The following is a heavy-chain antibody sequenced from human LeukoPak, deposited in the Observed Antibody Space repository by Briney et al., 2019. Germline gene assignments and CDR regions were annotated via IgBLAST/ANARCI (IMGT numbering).Heavy chain of an antibody. J-gene: IGHJ3*02. D-gene: IGHD3-3*01. CDR3: AKGGSWSGYAFDI. V-gene: IGHV3-23*01. Sequence: GGSLRLSCAASGFIFNPYDMSWLRQAPGKGLEGVTDISGSSESIFYADPVRGSFTISRDNSKNTLYLQINSLRAEDTAVYYCAKGGSWSGYAFDISGQGTMVSVSS. CDR2: ISGSSESI. CDR1: GFIFNPYD.